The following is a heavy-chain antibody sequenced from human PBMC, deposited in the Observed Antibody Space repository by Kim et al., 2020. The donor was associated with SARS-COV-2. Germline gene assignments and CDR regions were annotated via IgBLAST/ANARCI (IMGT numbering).Heavy chain of an antibody. CDR1: GFTFSSYW. Sequence: GGSLRLSCAASGFTFSSYWMSWVRQAPGKGLEWVANIKQDGSEKYYVDSVKGRFTISRDNAKNSLYLQMNSLRAEDTAVYYCARDCIKDDYVWGSYRYTVGFDYWGQGTLVTVSS. CDR2: IKQDGSEK. V-gene: IGHV3-7*01. CDR3: ARDCIKDDYVWGSYRYTVGFDY. J-gene: IGHJ4*02. D-gene: IGHD3-16*02.